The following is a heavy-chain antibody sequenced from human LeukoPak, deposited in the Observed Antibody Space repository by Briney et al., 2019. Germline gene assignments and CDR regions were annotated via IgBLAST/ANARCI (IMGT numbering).Heavy chain of an antibody. Sequence: SETLSLTCTVSGGSISSYYWSWIQQPPGKGLEWIGYIYYSGSTNYNPSLKSRVTISVDTSKNQFSLKLSSVTAADTAVYYCARVDTANWFDPWGQGTLVTVSS. CDR1: GGSISSYY. CDR2: IYYSGST. V-gene: IGHV4-59*01. D-gene: IGHD5-18*01. CDR3: ARVDTANWFDP. J-gene: IGHJ5*02.